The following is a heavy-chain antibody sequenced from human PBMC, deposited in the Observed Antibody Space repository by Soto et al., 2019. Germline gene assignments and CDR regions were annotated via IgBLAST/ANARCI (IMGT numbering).Heavy chain of an antibody. Sequence: QITLKESGPTLVKPTQTLTLTCTFSGFSLSTGGVGVGWIRQPPGKALEWLALIYWDDDKRYSPSLKSRLTITKDTSKNQVVLTMTNMDPVGTGTYYCAHSRCGGDCLQSYSSHYYYGMDVWGQGTTVTVSS. V-gene: IGHV2-5*02. D-gene: IGHD2-21*02. CDR1: GFSLSTGGVG. CDR3: AHSRCGGDCLQSYSSHYYYGMDV. CDR2: IYWDDDK. J-gene: IGHJ6*02.